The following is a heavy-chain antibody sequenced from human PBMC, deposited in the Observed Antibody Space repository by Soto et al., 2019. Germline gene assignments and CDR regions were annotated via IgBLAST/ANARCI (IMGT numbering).Heavy chain of an antibody. CDR3: TKRPMCAGDCWYFDD. CDR1: GFNFRTYA. V-gene: IGHV3-23*05. D-gene: IGHD2-21*02. Sequence: EVRLLESGGGSEQPGGSLRLPCAASGFNFRTYAMYWVRQAPGKGLEWVSAIDDGNSAYYADSVKGRFIISRDNSRNTLYLQMDGLRVEDTAIYFCTKRPMCAGDCWYFDDWGQGILVTVSS. CDR2: IDDGNSA. J-gene: IGHJ4*02.